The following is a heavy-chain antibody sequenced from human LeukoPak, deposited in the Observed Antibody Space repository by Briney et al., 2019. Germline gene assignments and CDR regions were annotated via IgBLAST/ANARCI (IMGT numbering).Heavy chain of an antibody. D-gene: IGHD6-13*01. CDR3: AREKYSSSWYDY. J-gene: IGHJ4*02. V-gene: IGHV3-74*01. CDR1: GFTFRSYG. Sequence: GGSLRLSCATSGFTFRSYGMHWVRQAPGKGLVWVSRINSDGSSTSYADSVKGRFTISRDNAKNTLYLQMNSLRAEDTAVYYCAREKYSSSWYDYWGQGTLVTVSS. CDR2: INSDGSST.